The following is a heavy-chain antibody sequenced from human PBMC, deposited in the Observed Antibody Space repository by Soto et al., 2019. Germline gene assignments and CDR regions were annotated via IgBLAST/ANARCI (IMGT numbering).Heavy chain of an antibody. CDR3: ARGPDYGSGIVGQGFDP. Sequence: QVLLQESGPGLVKPSQTLSLTCTVSGVSISSGDYYWSWIRQPPGKGLEWIGYIYYSGSTYYNPSLKSRVTISVDTSKNQFSLKLSSVTAADTAVYYCARGPDYGSGIVGQGFDPWGQGTLVTVSS. CDR1: GVSISSGDYY. CDR2: IYYSGST. J-gene: IGHJ5*02. V-gene: IGHV4-30-4*01. D-gene: IGHD3-10*01.